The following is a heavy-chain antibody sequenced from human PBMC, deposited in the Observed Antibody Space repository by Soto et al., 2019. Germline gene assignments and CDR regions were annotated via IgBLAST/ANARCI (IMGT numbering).Heavy chain of an antibody. J-gene: IGHJ5*02. CDR2: INPNSGGT. Sequence: GASVKVSCKASGYTFTGYYMHWVRQAPGQGLEWVGWINPNSGGTNYAQKFQGWVTMTRDTSISTAYMELSRLRSDDTAVYYCARGPPRDEAVAGIQQLGWFDPWGQGTLVTVSS. V-gene: IGHV1-2*04. CDR1: GYTFTGYY. D-gene: IGHD6-19*01. CDR3: ARGPPRDEAVAGIQQLGWFDP.